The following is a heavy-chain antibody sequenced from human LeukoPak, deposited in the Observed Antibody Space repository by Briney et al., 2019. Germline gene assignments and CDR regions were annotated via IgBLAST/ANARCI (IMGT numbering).Heavy chain of an antibody. CDR1: GFTFSSYW. V-gene: IGHV3-74*01. J-gene: IGHJ1*01. D-gene: IGHD3-22*01. CDR3: ARVGYYDSSNYYAYFQH. Sequence: GGSLRLSCAASGFTFSSYWMHWVRQAPGKGLEGVARINSDGTDISYGDSVKGRFTISRDNAKNTLYLQMNSLRVEDTAVYYCARVGYYDSSNYYAYFQHWGQGTLVTVSS. CDR2: INSDGTDI.